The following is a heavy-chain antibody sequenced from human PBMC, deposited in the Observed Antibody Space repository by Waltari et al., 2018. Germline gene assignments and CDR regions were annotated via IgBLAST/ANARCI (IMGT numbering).Heavy chain of an antibody. D-gene: IGHD6-6*01. J-gene: IGHJ5*02. V-gene: IGHV4-34*01. Sequence: QVQLQQWGAGLLKPSETLSLTCAVYGGSFSGYYWSWIRQPPGKGLEWIGEINHSGSTNYNPSLKSRVTISVDTSKNQFSLKLSSVTAADTAVYYWARVCIAARFFNWFDPGGQGTLVTVSS. CDR2: INHSGST. CDR1: GGSFSGYY. CDR3: ARVCIAARFFNWFDP.